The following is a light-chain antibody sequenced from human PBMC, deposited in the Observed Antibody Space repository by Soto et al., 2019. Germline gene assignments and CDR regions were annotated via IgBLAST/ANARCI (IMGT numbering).Light chain of an antibody. V-gene: IGLV1-40*01. CDR1: SSNIGARYD. J-gene: IGLJ3*02. CDR3: QSYDISLSGWV. Sequence: QSVLTQPPSVSGAPGQTVTISCTGSSSNIGARYDVHCYRQLPGTAPKLLIYRDSNRPSGVPDRFSGSKSGTSASLAITGLQAEDEADYYCQSYDISLSGWVFGGGTKLTVL. CDR2: RDS.